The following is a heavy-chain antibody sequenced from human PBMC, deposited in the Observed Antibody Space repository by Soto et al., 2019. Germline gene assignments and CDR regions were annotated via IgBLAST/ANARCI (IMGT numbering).Heavy chain of an antibody. J-gene: IGHJ2*01. CDR2: IYSGGST. CDR3: ATRAGVDYGDYFGLYWYFDL. V-gene: IGHV3-66*04. Sequence: EVQLVESGGGLVQPGGSLRLSCAASGFTVSSNYMSWVRQAPGKGLEWVSVIYSGGSTYYADSVKGRFTISRDNSKNTLYLQMNSLRAEETAVYYCATRAGVDYGDYFGLYWYFDLWGRGTLVTVSS. D-gene: IGHD4-17*01. CDR1: GFTVSSNY.